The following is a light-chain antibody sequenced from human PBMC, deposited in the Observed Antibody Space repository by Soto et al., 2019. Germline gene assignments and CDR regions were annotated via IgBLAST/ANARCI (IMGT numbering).Light chain of an antibody. V-gene: IGKV1-8*01. J-gene: IGKJ1*01. CDR1: QGISSY. CDR2: AAS. CDR3: EQYYSYPQA. Sequence: AIRMTQSPSSFSASTGDRVTITCRASQGISSYLAWYQQKPGKAPKLLFYAASTLQSGVPSRFSGSGSGTNFTLTISCLQSEDFATYYCEQYYSYPQAFGQGTKVNIK.